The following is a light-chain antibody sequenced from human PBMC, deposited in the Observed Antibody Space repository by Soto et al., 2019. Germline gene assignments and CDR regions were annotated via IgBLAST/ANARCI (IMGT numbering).Light chain of an antibody. Sequence: DVVMTQSPLSLAVTLGQPASISCRSSQSLVYSNGVTYLNWFQQRPGQSPRRLSHKVSNRDSGVPDRFSGSASGTDFTLKISRVEAEDVGGYYCMQGTHWPYTFGQGTKLEIK. V-gene: IGKV2-30*01. CDR3: MQGTHWPYT. CDR1: QSLVYSNGVTY. CDR2: KVS. J-gene: IGKJ2*01.